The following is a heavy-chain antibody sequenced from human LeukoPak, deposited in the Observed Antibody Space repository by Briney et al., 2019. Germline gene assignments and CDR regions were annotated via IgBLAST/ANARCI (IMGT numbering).Heavy chain of an antibody. J-gene: IGHJ3*02. CDR2: ISSYNDNT. CDR1: GYTFTGYY. V-gene: IGHV1-18*04. CDR3: ARDTHRTSDAFDI. Sequence: GASVKVSCKASGYTFTGYYMHWVRQAPGQGLEWMGWISSYNDNTKYAQKFQGRVTMTTDTSTTTAYMDLRSLRSDDTAVYYCARDTHRTSDAFDIWGQGTMVTVSS.